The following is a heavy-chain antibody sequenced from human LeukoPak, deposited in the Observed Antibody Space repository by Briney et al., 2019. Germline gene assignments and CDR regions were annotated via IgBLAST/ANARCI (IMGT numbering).Heavy chain of an antibody. Sequence: SQTLSLTCAISGDSVSSNSAAWNWIRQSPSRGPEWLGRTYYRSKWYNDYAVSVKSRITINPDTSKNQFSLQLNSVTPDDTAVYYCARSIATPSTNWFDPWGQGTLVTVSS. J-gene: IGHJ5*02. CDR1: GDSVSSNSAA. CDR3: ARSIATPSTNWFDP. V-gene: IGHV6-1*01. D-gene: IGHD6-6*01. CDR2: TYYRSKWYN.